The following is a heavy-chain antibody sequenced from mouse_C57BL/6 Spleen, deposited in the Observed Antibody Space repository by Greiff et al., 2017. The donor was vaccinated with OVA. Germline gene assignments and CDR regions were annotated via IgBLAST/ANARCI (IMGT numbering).Heavy chain of an antibody. CDR1: GFTFSDYY. CDR2: ISNGGGST. Sequence: EVKVVESGGCLVQPGGSLKLSCAASGFTFSDYYMYWVRQTPEKRLEWVAYISNGGGSTYYPDTVKGRFTISRDNAKNTLYLQMSRLKSEDTAMYYCARHGYLDVWGTGTTVTVSS. V-gene: IGHV5-12*01. J-gene: IGHJ1*03. CDR3: ARHGYLDV.